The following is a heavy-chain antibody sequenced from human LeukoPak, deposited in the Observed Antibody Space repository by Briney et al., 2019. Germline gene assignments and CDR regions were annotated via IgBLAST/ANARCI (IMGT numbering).Heavy chain of an antibody. CDR1: GFTFDDYG. Sequence: GGSLRLSCAASGFTFDDYGMSWVRQAPGRGLEWVSGINWNGGSTGYADSVKGRFTISRDNAKNSLYLQMNSLRAEDTALYYCARGLYDYVWGSYRYFDYWGQGTLVTVSS. CDR2: INWNGGST. J-gene: IGHJ4*02. V-gene: IGHV3-20*04. D-gene: IGHD3-16*02. CDR3: ARGLYDYVWGSYRYFDY.